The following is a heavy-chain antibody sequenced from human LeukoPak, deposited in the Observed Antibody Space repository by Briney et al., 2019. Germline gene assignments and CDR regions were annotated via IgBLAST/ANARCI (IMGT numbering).Heavy chain of an antibody. V-gene: IGHV3-21*01. J-gene: IGHJ4*02. D-gene: IGHD4-23*01. Sequence: GGSLRLSCAASGFTFSSYGMNWVRQAPGKGLEWVSSISSSSGYIYYADSVKGRFTISRDNVKNSLYLQMNGLRAEDTGVYFCARARRGATRVTIDDWGQGPLVTISS. CDR1: GFTFSSYG. CDR3: ARARRGATRVTIDD. CDR2: ISSSSGYI.